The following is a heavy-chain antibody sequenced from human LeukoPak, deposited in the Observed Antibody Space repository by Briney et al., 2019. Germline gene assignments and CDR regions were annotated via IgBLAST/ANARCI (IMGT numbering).Heavy chain of an antibody. Sequence: SETLSLTCTASGYSISSGYYWGWIRQPPGKGLEWIGSIYHSGSTYYNPSLKSRVTISVDTSKNQFSLKLSSVTAADTAVYYCARVGDYYASGSFAEWFDPWGQGTLVTVSS. CDR1: GYSISSGYY. J-gene: IGHJ5*02. V-gene: IGHV4-38-2*02. CDR2: IYHSGST. CDR3: ARVGDYYASGSFAEWFDP. D-gene: IGHD3-10*01.